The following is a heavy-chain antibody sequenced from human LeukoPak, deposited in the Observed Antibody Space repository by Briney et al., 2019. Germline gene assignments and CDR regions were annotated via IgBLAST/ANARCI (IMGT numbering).Heavy chain of an antibody. D-gene: IGHD2-15*01. V-gene: IGHV3-21*01. J-gene: IGHJ4*02. Sequence: PGGSLRLSCATSGFTFSSYWMSWVRQAPGKGLEWVSSISSSSSYIYYADSVKGRFTISRDNAKNSLYLQMNSLRAEDTAVYYCARQMTPTDYWGQGTLVTVSS. CDR1: GFTFSSYW. CDR2: ISSSSSYI. CDR3: ARQMTPTDY.